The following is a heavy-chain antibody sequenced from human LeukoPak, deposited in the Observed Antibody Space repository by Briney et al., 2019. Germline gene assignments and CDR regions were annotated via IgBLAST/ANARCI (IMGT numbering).Heavy chain of an antibody. D-gene: IGHD3-10*01. Sequence: GGSLRLSCAASGFTFSTYWMSWVRQAPGKGLEWVAVIWYDGSNKYYADSVKGRFTISRDNSKNTLYLQMNSLRAEDTAVDYCARDRVRGVIMNGNSFDPWGQGTLVTVSS. CDR1: GFTFSTYW. CDR2: IWYDGSNK. J-gene: IGHJ5*02. CDR3: ARDRVRGVIMNGNSFDP. V-gene: IGHV3-33*07.